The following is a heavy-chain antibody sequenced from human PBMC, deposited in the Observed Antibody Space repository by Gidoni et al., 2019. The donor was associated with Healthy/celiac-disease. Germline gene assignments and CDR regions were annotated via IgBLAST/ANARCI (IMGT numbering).Heavy chain of an antibody. Sequence: EVQLVESGGGLVQPGRSLRLSCTASGFTFGDYAMSWVRQAPGKGLEWVGFIRSKAYGGTTEYAASVKGRFTISRDDSKSIAYLQMNSLKTEDTAVYYCTTSRFLEWLFWPWGQGTLVTVSS. CDR3: TTSRFLEWLFWP. CDR2: IRSKAYGGTT. CDR1: GFTFGDYA. D-gene: IGHD3-3*01. J-gene: IGHJ5*02. V-gene: IGHV3-49*04.